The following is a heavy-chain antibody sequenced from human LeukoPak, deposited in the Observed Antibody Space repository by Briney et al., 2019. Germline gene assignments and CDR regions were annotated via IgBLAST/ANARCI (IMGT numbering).Heavy chain of an antibody. Sequence: GSLRLSCAASGFTFSTYVMNWVRQAPGKGLEWVSDISGSGGSTNFADSVKGRFTISRDNSKNTLYLQMNSLRAEDTAVYYCAKDKGFYAGDIFDYWGQGTLVTVSS. V-gene: IGHV3-23*01. CDR3: AKDKGFYAGDIFDY. J-gene: IGHJ4*02. D-gene: IGHD2-15*01. CDR1: GFTFSTYV. CDR2: ISGSGGST.